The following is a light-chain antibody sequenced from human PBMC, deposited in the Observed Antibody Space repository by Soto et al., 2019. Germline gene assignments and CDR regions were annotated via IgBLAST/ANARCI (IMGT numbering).Light chain of an antibody. CDR1: QSVSSSY. CDR3: QQYGSSPLIT. CDR2: GAS. V-gene: IGKV3-20*01. J-gene: IGKJ5*01. Sequence: EIVLTQSPGTLSLSPGERATLSCRASQSVSSSYLAWYQQKPGQAPRLLIYGASSRATGIPDRFSGSGSGTDFTLTISRMEPEDFALYYCQQYGSSPLITFGQGTRREIK.